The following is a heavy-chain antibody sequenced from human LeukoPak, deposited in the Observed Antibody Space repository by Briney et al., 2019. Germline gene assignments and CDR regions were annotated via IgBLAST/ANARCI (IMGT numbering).Heavy chain of an antibody. D-gene: IGHD2-8*01. CDR2: VNTKGET. CDR1: GVSMSAFQ. V-gene: IGHV4-4*09. Sequence: SETLSLTCTVSGVSMSAFQWSWVRQSPEKGLEWIGCVNTKGETNYNPSLKSRVITSVDTFKSQFSLRLTSVTAADTAVYYCATSNDAKIAPFDHWGQGALVTVSS. J-gene: IGHJ4*02. CDR3: ATSNDAKIAPFDH.